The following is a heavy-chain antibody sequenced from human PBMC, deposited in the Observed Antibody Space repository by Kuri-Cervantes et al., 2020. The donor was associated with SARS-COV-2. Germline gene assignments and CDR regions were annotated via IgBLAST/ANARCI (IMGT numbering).Heavy chain of an antibody. CDR2: IYYSGST. CDR3: ARAPKGDYDYVWGSYRYYSYYFDY. Sequence: SETLSLTCTVSGGSISSSSYYWGWIRQPPGKGLEWIGSIYYSGSTYYNPSLKSRVTISVDMSKDQFSLKLSSVTAADTAVYYCARAPKGDYDYVWGSYRYYSYYFDYWGQGTLVTVSS. J-gene: IGHJ4*02. D-gene: IGHD3-16*02. CDR1: GGSISSSSYY. V-gene: IGHV4-39*07.